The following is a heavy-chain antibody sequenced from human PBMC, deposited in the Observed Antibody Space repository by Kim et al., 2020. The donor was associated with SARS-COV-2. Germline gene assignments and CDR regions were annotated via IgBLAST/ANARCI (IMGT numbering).Heavy chain of an antibody. CDR3: AKGSGSLWFGEERFDY. V-gene: IGHV3-23*01. CDR1: GFTFSSYA. J-gene: IGHJ4*02. D-gene: IGHD3-10*01. Sequence: GGSLRLSCAASGFTFSSYAMSWVRQAPGKGLEWVSAISGSGGSTYYADSVKGRFTISRDNSKNTLYLQMNSLRAEDTAVYYCAKGSGSLWFGEERFDYWGQGTLVTVSS. CDR2: ISGSGGST.